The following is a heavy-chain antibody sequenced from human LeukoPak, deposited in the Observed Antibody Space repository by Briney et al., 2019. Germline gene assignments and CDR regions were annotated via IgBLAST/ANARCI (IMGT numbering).Heavy chain of an antibody. D-gene: IGHD2-15*01. CDR2: FHGSGSA. Sequence: SETLSLTCTVSGDSISSYFWSWIRQPPGKGLEWIGYFHGSGSANYNPSLESRITMSVDTSKNQFSLKLRSVTAADTAVYYCARDSHSVVTATPRGFDPWGQGTLVTVFS. J-gene: IGHJ5*02. V-gene: IGHV4-59*01. CDR1: GDSISSYF. CDR3: ARDSHSVVTATPRGFDP.